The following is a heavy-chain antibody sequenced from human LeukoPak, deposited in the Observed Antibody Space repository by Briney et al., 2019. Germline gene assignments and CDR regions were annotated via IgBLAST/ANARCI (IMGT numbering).Heavy chain of an antibody. D-gene: IGHD6-19*01. Sequence: PSETLSLTCTVSGGSISSYYWGWIRQPPGKGLEWLGYIYYSGSTNYNPSLKSRVTISVDTSKNQFSLKLSSVTAADTAVYYCARDPPAVGGFDYWGQGTLVTVSS. CDR3: ARDPPAVGGFDY. J-gene: IGHJ4*02. CDR1: GGSISSYY. V-gene: IGHV4-59*01. CDR2: IYYSGST.